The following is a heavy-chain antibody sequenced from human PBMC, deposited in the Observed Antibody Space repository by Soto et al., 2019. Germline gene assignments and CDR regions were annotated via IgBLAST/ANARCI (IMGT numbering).Heavy chain of an antibody. CDR3: ARGSPGNSVLCDY. CDR1: GFTFSSYG. J-gene: IGHJ4*02. CDR2: IWYDGSKK. V-gene: IGHV3-33*01. Sequence: GGSLXLSCAASGFTFSSYGMHWVRQAPGKGLEWVAVIWYDGSKKYYADSVKGRFTISRDNSRNTLYLQMNSLRAEDTALYYCARGSPGNSVLCDYWGLGTLVTVSS. D-gene: IGHD4-4*01.